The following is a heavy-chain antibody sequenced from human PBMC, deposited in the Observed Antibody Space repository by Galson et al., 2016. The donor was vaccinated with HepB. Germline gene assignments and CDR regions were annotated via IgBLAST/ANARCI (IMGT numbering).Heavy chain of an antibody. CDR2: DSMDGRRK. CDR3: AKRHEYCPPVGCSVDY. Sequence: SPRLSCAASGFTFSNYGMHWVRQAPGKGLEWVAADSMDGRRKFYADSVKGRFTISRDNSNNMLFLQMDSLRPDDTAVYYCAKRHEYCPPVGCSVDYWGQGTLVSVSS. J-gene: IGHJ4*02. D-gene: IGHD2/OR15-2a*01. V-gene: IGHV3-30*18. CDR1: GFTFSNYG.